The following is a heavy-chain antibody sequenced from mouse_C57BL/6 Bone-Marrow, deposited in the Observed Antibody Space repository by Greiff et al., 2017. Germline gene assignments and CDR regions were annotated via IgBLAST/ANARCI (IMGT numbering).Heavy chain of an antibody. D-gene: IGHD1-2*01. V-gene: IGHV1-18*01. CDR2: INPNNGGT. CDR1: GYTFTDYN. J-gene: IGHJ1*03. Sequence: VQLQQSGPELVKPGASVKIPCKASGYTFTDYNMDWVKQSHGKSLEWIGDINPNNGGTIYNQKFKGKATLTVDKSSSTAYMELRSLTSVDTAGYYGARRDHYYGSLWYVDVWGTGTTVTVSS. CDR3: ARRDHYYGSLWYVDV.